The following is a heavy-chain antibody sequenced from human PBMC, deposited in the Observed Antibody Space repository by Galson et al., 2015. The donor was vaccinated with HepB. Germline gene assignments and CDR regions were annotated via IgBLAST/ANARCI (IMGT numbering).Heavy chain of an antibody. CDR2: ITSSGGNS. CDR3: AKDGIMVANNPYHFHY. CDR1: GFSFTRYA. J-gene: IGHJ4*02. Sequence: SLRISCAASGFSFTRYAMTWVRRAPGKRLEWVSSITSSGGNSYYPDSVKGRFTVSRDNSKNTLLLQLNSLRAEDTAMYFCAKDGIMVANNPYHFHYWGQGTLVTVSS. D-gene: IGHD2-15*01. V-gene: IGHV3-23*01.